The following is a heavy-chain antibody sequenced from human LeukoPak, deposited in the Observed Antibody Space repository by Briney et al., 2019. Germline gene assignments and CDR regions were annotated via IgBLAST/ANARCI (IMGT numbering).Heavy chain of an antibody. CDR3: ARATGGVATTSFDY. Sequence: PGGSLRLSCAASGFTFSSYSMNWVRQAPGKGLEWVSGINWNGGSTGYADSVKGRFTISRDNAKNSLYLQMNSLRAEDTAFYYCARATGGVATTSFDYWGQGTLVTISS. CDR1: GFTFSSYS. D-gene: IGHD5-12*01. J-gene: IGHJ4*02. CDR2: INWNGGST. V-gene: IGHV3-20*04.